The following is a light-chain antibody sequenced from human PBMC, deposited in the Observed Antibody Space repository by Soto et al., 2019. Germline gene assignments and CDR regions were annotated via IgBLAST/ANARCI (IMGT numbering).Light chain of an antibody. CDR3: SSYTTSSTYV. CDR2: DVS. J-gene: IGLJ1*01. Sequence: QSVLTQPASVSGYPGQSITISCTGASSDVGAYNYVAWCQQHPGKGPKLLVYDVSNRPSGFSSRLSGSKSGNTASLTISGLRAEDEADYFCSSYTTSSTYVFGTGTKVTVL. V-gene: IGLV2-14*01. CDR1: SSDVGAYNY.